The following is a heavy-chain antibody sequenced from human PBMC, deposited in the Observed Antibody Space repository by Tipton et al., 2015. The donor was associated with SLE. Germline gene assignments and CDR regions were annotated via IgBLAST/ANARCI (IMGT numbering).Heavy chain of an antibody. V-gene: IGHV4-59*11. CDR1: GGSLSSHS. CDR2: IYYSGST. J-gene: IGHJ4*02. D-gene: IGHD2-21*02. Sequence: TLSLTCTVSGGSLSSHSWSWIRPPPGKGLEWIGYIYYSGSTNYNPSLKSRVTISVDTSKNQFSLKFTSVTAADTAVYYCASRPVVTGEGAGDYWGQGTLVTVSS. CDR3: ASRPVVTGEGAGDY.